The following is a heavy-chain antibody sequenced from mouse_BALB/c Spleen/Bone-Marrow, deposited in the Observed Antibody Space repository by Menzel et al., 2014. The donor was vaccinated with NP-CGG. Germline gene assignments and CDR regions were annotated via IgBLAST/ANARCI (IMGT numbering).Heavy chain of an antibody. J-gene: IGHJ3*01. CDR3: ARHAYYDQTEVSFVY. V-gene: IGHV5-9-2*01. CDR2: ISGGGSYT. CDR1: GFTFSNYG. Sequence: EVMLVESGGGLVKSGGSQKLSCAASGFTFSNYGMSWVRQTPEKRLEWVATISGGGSYTFYSDSVKGRFTISRDNAKNNLYPQLSSLRSEDTALYYCARHAYYDQTEVSFVYWGQGTLVTVSA. D-gene: IGHD2-4*01.